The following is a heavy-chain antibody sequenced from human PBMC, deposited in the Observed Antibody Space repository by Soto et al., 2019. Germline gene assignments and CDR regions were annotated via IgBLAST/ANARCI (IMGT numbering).Heavy chain of an antibody. CDR2: ISSDGSTT. CDR1: GFTFSSYS. Sequence: GGSLRLSCAASGFTFSSYSMHWVRQAPGKGLVWVSRISSDGSTTSYADSVKGRFTISRDNAKNTLYLQMNSLRAEDTAVYYCARVLQQLDYYYYGMDVWGQGTTVTVSS. J-gene: IGHJ6*02. V-gene: IGHV3-74*01. CDR3: ARVLQQLDYYYYGMDV. D-gene: IGHD6-13*01.